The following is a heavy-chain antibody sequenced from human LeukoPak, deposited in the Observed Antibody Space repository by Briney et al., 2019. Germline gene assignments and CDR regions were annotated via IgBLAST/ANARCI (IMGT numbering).Heavy chain of an antibody. Sequence: SETLSLTCTVSGYSISSDYYWGWIRQPPGQGLEWIGSIYHSGSTYYNPSLKSRVTISVDTSKDQFSLKLSSVTAADTAVYFCARVGIDSGSFADFDYWGQGTLVTVSS. J-gene: IGHJ4*02. D-gene: IGHD1-26*01. CDR2: IYHSGST. V-gene: IGHV4-38-2*02. CDR1: GYSISSDYY. CDR3: ARVGIDSGSFADFDY.